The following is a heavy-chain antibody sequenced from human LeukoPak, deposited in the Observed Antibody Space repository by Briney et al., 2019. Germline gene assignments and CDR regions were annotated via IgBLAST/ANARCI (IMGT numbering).Heavy chain of an antibody. Sequence: SETLSLTCAVYGGSFSGYYWSWIRQPPGKGLEWIGEINHSGSTNYNPSLKSRVTISVDTSKNQFSLKLSSVTAADTAVYYCARVGSWSNYFFDYWGQGTLVTVSS. CDR2: INHSGST. CDR1: GGSFSGYY. CDR3: ARVGSWSNYFFDY. J-gene: IGHJ4*02. V-gene: IGHV4-34*01. D-gene: IGHD2-15*01.